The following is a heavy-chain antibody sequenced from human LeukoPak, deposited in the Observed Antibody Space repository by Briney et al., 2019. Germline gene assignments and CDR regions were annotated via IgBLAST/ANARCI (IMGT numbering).Heavy chain of an antibody. CDR1: GGSISSYY. D-gene: IGHD3-9*01. Sequence: SETLSLTCTVSGGSISSYYWSWIRQPPGKGLEWIGYIYTSGSTNYNPSLKSRVTISVDTSKNQFSLKLSSVTAADTAVYYCARHDILTGYYSPRYYSYMDVWGKGTTVTVSS. J-gene: IGHJ6*03. CDR3: ARHDILTGYYSPRYYSYMDV. CDR2: IYTSGST. V-gene: IGHV4-4*09.